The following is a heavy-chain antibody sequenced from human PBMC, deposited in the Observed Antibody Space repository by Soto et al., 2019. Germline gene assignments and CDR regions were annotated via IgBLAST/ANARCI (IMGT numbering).Heavy chain of an antibody. Sequence: TLSLTCAVYGGSFSGYYWTWIRQPPGTGLEWIGEINHSGSTNYNPSLKSRVTISVDTSKNQFSLKLTSVTAADTAVYYCARDKITGLFGYWGQGSLVTVSS. V-gene: IGHV4-34*01. CDR1: GGSFSGYY. CDR3: ARDKITGLFGY. J-gene: IGHJ4*02. CDR2: INHSGST. D-gene: IGHD2-8*02.